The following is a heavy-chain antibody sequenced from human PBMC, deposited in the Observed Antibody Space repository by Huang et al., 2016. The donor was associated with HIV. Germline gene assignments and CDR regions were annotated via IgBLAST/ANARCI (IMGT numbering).Heavy chain of an antibody. V-gene: IGHV1-24*01. CDR2: LDPKDGET. CDR1: GYTLTELS. CDR3: ATVYRRFRNHDSGDYYFDD. Sequence: QVQLVQSGAEAKKPGASVKVSCKVSGYTLTELSMHWVRQAPGKGSQWMGGLDPKDGETSDVKEVQGRVTKTEDTSRDTAYMELSRQRTEETAVDYGATVYRRFRNHDSGDYYFDDWDQGTLVTVSS. J-gene: IGHJ4*02. D-gene: IGHD3-22*01.